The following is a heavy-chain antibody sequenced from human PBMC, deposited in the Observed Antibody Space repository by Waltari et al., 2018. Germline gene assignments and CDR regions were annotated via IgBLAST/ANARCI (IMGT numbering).Heavy chain of an antibody. CDR1: GGTFSSYA. J-gene: IGHJ3*02. Sequence: QVQLVQSGAEVKKPGSSVKVSCKASGGTFSSYAISWVRQAPGQGLEWMGGIIPIFGTANYAQKFQGRVTITADKSTSTAYMELSSLRSEDTAVYYCARDGDYNYYDSSGSAFDIWGQGTMVTVSS. V-gene: IGHV1-69*14. CDR3: ARDGDYNYYDSSGSAFDI. D-gene: IGHD3-22*01. CDR2: IIPIFGTA.